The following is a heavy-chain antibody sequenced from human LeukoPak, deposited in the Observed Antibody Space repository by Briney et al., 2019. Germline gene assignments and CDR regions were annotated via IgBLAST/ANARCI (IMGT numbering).Heavy chain of an antibody. CDR3: AKVYDILTGYYLSEY. CDR1: GFTFSSYA. D-gene: IGHD3-9*01. Sequence: EASLRLSCAASGFTFSSYAMSWVRQAPGKGLEWVSAISGSGGSTYYADSVKGRFTISRDNSKNTLYLQMNSLRAEDTAVYYCAKVYDILTGYYLSEYWGQGTLVTVSS. CDR2: ISGSGGST. V-gene: IGHV3-23*01. J-gene: IGHJ4*02.